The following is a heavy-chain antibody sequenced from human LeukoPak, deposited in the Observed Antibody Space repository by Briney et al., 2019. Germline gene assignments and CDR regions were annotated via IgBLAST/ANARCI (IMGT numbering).Heavy chain of an antibody. V-gene: IGHV3-30*18. CDR2: ISYDGSNK. CDR3: AKDRPKVIVGAAGIFDY. D-gene: IGHD1-26*01. CDR1: GFTFSSYG. J-gene: IGHJ4*02. Sequence: GGSLRLSCAASGFTFSSYGMHWVRQAPGKGLEWVAVISYDGSNKYYADSVKGRFTISRDNSKNTLYLQMNSLRAEDTAVYYCAKDRPKVIVGAAGIFDYWGQGTLVTVSS.